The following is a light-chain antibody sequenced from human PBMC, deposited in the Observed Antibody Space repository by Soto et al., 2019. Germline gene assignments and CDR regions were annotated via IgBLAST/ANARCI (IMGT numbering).Light chain of an antibody. CDR1: QSVLYSSKNKNC. CDR2: WAS. Sequence: DIVMTQSPDSLAVSLGERATIDCKSSQSVLYSSKNKNCLAWYQQKPGQPPNLLIYWASTRESGVPDRFSGSGSGTDLTLTISSLQAEDVAVYYGQQYYSTPITFGQGTRLEIK. V-gene: IGKV4-1*01. CDR3: QQYYSTPIT. J-gene: IGKJ5*01.